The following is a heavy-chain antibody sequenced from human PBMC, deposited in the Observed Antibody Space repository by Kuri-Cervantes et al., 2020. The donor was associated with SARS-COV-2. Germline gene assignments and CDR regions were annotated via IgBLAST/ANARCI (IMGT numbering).Heavy chain of an antibody. Sequence: GESLKISCEVSGFLFSASAIHWVRQASGKGLEWVGRVRGKANSYATAYAASVKGRFTISRDDSKNMAYLQMNSLRAEDTAVYYCASSLIVGPVYWGQGTLVTVSS. V-gene: IGHV3-73*01. CDR2: VRGKANSYAT. D-gene: IGHD1-26*01. CDR3: ASSLIVGPVY. CDR1: GFLFSASA. J-gene: IGHJ4*02.